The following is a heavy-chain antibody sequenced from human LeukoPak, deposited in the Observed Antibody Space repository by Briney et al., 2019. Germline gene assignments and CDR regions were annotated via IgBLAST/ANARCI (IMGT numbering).Heavy chain of an antibody. CDR3: AKISGYDFQFDY. CDR1: GGSFSGYY. J-gene: IGHJ4*02. V-gene: IGHV4-34*01. D-gene: IGHD5-12*01. CDR2: INHSGST. Sequence: PSETLSLTCAVYGGSFSGYYWSWIRQPPGKGLEWIGEINHSGSTNYNPSLKSRVTISVDTSKNQFSLKLSSVTAADTAVYYCAKISGYDFQFDYWGQGTLVTVSS.